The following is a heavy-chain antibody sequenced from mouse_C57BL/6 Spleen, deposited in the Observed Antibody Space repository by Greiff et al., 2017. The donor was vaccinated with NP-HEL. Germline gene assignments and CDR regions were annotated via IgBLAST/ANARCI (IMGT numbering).Heavy chain of an antibody. D-gene: IGHD1-1*01. CDR2: ISSGGSYT. CDR1: GFTFSSYG. V-gene: IGHV5-6*01. Sequence: VQLKESGGDLVKPGGSLKLSCAASGFTFSSYGMSWVRQTPDKRLEWVATISSGGSYTYYPDSVKGRFTISRDNAKNTLYLQMSSLKSEDTAMYYCARQLPGVYYFDYWGQGTTLTVSS. CDR3: ARQLPGVYYFDY. J-gene: IGHJ2*01.